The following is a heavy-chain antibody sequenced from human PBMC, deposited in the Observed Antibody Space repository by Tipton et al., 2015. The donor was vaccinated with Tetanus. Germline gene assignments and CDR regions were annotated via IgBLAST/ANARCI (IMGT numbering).Heavy chain of an antibody. V-gene: IGHV3-11*01. CDR1: GFTFNDYY. Sequence: SLRLSCAPSGFTFNDYYMGWFRQAPGKGLEWVSYITNTGSSAFYADSVKGRFTISRDNAQQSLFLQMNNLAAEDTAVYSCARPSDKPRYYGMDVWGQGTTVTVSS. CDR3: ARPSDKPRYYGMDV. CDR2: ITNTGSSA. J-gene: IGHJ6*02.